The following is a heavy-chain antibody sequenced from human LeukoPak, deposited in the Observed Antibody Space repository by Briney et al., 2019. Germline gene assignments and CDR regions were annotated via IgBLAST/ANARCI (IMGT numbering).Heavy chain of an antibody. V-gene: IGHV1-18*01. D-gene: IGHD5-24*01. J-gene: IGHJ6*02. CDR3: ARDGYRSPYYYYYGMDV. CDR1: GYTFTSYG. CDR2: ISAYNGNT. Sequence: ASVKVSCKASGYTFTSYGISWVRQAPGQGLEWMGWISAYNGNTNYAQKLQGRVTMTTDTSTSTAYMELRSLRPDDTAVYYCARDGYRSPYYYYYGMDVWGQGTTVTVSS.